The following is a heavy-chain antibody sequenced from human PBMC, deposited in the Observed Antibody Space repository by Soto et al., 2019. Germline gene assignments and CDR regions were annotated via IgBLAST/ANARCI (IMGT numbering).Heavy chain of an antibody. CDR3: ARDLVWELLGEFDY. J-gene: IGHJ4*02. Sequence: QVQLVQSGAEVKKPGASVKVSCKASGYTFTSYAMHWVRQAPGQRLEWMGWINAGNGNTKYSQKFQGRVTITRDTSASTAYMELSSLRSEDTAVYYCARDLVWELLGEFDYWGQGPLVTVSS. CDR2: INAGNGNT. CDR1: GYTFTSYA. V-gene: IGHV1-3*01. D-gene: IGHD1-26*01.